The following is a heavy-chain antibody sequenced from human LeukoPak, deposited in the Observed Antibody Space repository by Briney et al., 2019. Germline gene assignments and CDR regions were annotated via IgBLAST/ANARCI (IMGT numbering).Heavy chain of an antibody. V-gene: IGHV4-34*01. D-gene: IGHD6-13*01. CDR1: GGSFSLYY. Sequence: PSETLSLTCAVYGGSFSLYYWTWIRQSPGKGLEWIGEINHSGNTNYNPSLKSRVTISVDTSKNQFSLQVTSVTAADTAVYYCARDRISATDSFDYWGQGSPVTVSS. CDR3: ARDRISATDSFDY. CDR2: INHSGNT. J-gene: IGHJ4*02.